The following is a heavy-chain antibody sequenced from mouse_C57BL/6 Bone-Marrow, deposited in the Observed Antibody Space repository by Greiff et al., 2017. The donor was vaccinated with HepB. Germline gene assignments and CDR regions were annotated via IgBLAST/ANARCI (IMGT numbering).Heavy chain of an antibody. V-gene: IGHV1-81*01. Sequence: QVQLQQSGAELARPGASVKLSCKASGYTFTSYGISWVKQRTGQGLEWIGEIYPRSGNTYYNEKFKGKATLTADKSSSTAYMELRSLTSEDSAVYFCARFEFLYDLYAMDYWGQGTSVTVSS. J-gene: IGHJ4*01. CDR3: ARFEFLYDLYAMDY. CDR1: GYTFTSYG. CDR2: IYPRSGNT. D-gene: IGHD2-10*02.